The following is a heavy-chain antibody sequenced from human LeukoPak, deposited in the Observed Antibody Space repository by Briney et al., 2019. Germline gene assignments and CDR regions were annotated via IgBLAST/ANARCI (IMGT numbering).Heavy chain of an antibody. CDR1: GYSISSGHY. D-gene: IGHD3-10*01. Sequence: SETLSLTCTVSGYSISSGHYWGWIRQPPGKGLEWIGYIYYSGSTNYNPSLKSRVTISVDTSKNQFSLKLSSVTAADTAVYYCARDQGSGSFDYWGQGTLVTVSS. J-gene: IGHJ4*02. V-gene: IGHV4-61*01. CDR3: ARDQGSGSFDY. CDR2: IYYSGST.